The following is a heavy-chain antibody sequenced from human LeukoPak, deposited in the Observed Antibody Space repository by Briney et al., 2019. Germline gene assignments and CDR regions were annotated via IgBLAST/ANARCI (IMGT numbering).Heavy chain of an antibody. J-gene: IGHJ4*02. CDR2: IKQDGSEK. V-gene: IGHV3-7*01. CDR3: ARERDSSGYYSPDY. Sequence: PGGSLRLSCAASGFTFSSYWMSWVRQAPGKGLEWVANIKQDGSEKYYVDSVKGRFTISRDNAKNSLYLQMNSLRAEDTAVYYCARERDSSGYYSPDYWGQGTLVTVSS. D-gene: IGHD3-22*01. CDR1: GFTFSSYW.